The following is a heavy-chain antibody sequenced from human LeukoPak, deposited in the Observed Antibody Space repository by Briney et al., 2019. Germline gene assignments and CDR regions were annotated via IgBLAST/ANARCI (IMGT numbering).Heavy chain of an antibody. CDR3: VSPRGFSYGYFDY. Sequence: SETLSLTCTVSGGSISSSSAYGGWIRQPPGKGLEWIGSIYYSKNTYYNPSLKSRVTISADTSKNQFSLTLGSVSATDTAVYYCVSPRGFSYGYFDYWGQGTLVTVSS. CDR1: GGSISSSSAY. V-gene: IGHV4-39*01. D-gene: IGHD5-18*01. CDR2: IYYSKNT. J-gene: IGHJ4*02.